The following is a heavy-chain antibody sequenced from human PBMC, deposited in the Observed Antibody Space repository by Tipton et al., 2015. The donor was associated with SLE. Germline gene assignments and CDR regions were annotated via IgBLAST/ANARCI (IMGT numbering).Heavy chain of an antibody. CDR1: GGSFSGYY. CDR2: INHSGST. V-gene: IGHV4-34*01. Sequence: TLSLTCAVYGGSFSGYYWSWIRQPPGKGLEWIGEINHSGSTNYNPSLKSRVTISMDTSKNQLSLKLSSVTAADTAVYYCARGGRGDGGNPFDPWGQATLVTVAS. CDR3: ARGGRGDGGNPFDP. J-gene: IGHJ5*02. D-gene: IGHD4-23*01.